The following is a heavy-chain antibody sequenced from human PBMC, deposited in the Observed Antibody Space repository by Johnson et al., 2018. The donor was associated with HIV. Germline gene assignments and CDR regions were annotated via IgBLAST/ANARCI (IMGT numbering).Heavy chain of an antibody. CDR2: ISYDGSNK. V-gene: IGHV3-30-3*01. D-gene: IGHD3-22*01. J-gene: IGHJ3*02. Sequence: QVQLVESGGGVVQPGRSLRLSCAASGFTFSSYAMHWVRQAPGKGLEWVAVISYDGSNKYYADSVKGRFTISRDNSKNTLYLQMNSLRVEDTAVYYCARDSASSYYDSSAKVGAFDIWGQGTMVTVSS. CDR1: GFTFSSYA. CDR3: ARDSASSYYDSSAKVGAFDI.